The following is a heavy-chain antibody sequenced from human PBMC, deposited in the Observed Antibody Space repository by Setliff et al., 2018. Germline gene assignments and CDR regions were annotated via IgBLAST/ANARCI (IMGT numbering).Heavy chain of an antibody. V-gene: IGHV3-73*01. CDR2: IRGRTDNYAT. CDR3: TFARDGYDVFDI. Sequence: GGSLRLSCAASGFTFSDSYMSWIRQASVKGLEWIGRIRGRTDNYATAYAASVRGRFTISRDDSKNTAYLQMNSLKTEDTAVYYCTFARDGYDVFDIWGQGTMVTVSS. J-gene: IGHJ3*02. CDR1: GFTFSDSY. D-gene: IGHD6-13*01.